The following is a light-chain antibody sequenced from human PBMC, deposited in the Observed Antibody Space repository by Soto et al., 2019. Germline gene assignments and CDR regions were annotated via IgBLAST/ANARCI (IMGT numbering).Light chain of an antibody. CDR3: AAWDDSLNGVV. Sequence: QSVLTQPPSVSGAPGQRVTFSCTGSSSNIGAGYDVHWYQQLPGTAPKLLIYGNSNRPSGVPERFSGSKSGTSASLAITGLQAEDEADYYCAAWDDSLNGVVFGGGTKLTVL. J-gene: IGLJ3*02. V-gene: IGLV1-40*01. CDR2: GNS. CDR1: SSNIGAGYD.